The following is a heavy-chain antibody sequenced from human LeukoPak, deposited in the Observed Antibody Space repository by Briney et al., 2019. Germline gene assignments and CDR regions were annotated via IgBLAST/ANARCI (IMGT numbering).Heavy chain of an antibody. D-gene: IGHD3-9*01. Sequence: SETLSLTCAVYGGSFSGYYWSWIRQPPGKGLEWIGEINHGGSTNYNPSLKSRVTISVDTSKNQFSLKLSSVTAADTAVYYCARGNVLTGDFDYWGQGTLVTVTS. CDR3: ARGNVLTGDFDY. CDR1: GGSFSGYY. V-gene: IGHV4-34*01. CDR2: INHGGST. J-gene: IGHJ4*02.